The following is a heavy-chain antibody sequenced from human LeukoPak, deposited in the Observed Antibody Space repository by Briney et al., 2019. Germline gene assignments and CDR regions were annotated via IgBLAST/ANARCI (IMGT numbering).Heavy chain of an antibody. CDR2: IHPGDSDT. CDR3: ARRSIAVRSGNYFDY. V-gene: IGHV5-51*01. Sequence: GESLKISCKGSGYSFTNYWIGWVRQMPGKGLEWMGIIHPGDSDTRYSPSFQGQVTISADKSISTAYLQWSSLKASDTAMYYCARRSIAVRSGNYFDYWGQGALVTVSS. CDR1: GYSFTNYW. J-gene: IGHJ4*02. D-gene: IGHD6-6*01.